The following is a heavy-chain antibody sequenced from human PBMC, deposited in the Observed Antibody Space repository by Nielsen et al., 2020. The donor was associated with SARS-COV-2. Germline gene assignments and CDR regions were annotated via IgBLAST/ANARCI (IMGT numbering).Heavy chain of an antibody. Sequence: GESLKISCAASGFTFSSYWMSWVRQAPGKGLEWVSAISSGGDDTFYADSVRGRFTISRDNSKNTLYLQMNSLTADDTAVYYCARLSNFWSGYNDYWGQGTLVTVSS. CDR3: ARLSNFWSGYNDY. CDR1: GFTFSSYW. CDR2: ISSGGDDT. V-gene: IGHV3-23*01. J-gene: IGHJ4*02. D-gene: IGHD3-3*01.